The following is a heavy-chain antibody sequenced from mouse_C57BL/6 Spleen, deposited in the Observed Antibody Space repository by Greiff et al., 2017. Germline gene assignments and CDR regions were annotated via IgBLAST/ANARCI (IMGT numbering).Heavy chain of an antibody. CDR2: IWSGGST. CDR1: GFSLTSSC. J-gene: IGHJ4*01. CDR3: AGNSLGNAMDV. Sequence: QVQLQQSGPGLVQPSQSLSITCTASGFSLTSSCVHWVRQSPGKGLEWLGVIWSGGSTDYNAAFISRLSISKDNSKSQVLFKMNSLQADETAIYYCAGNSLGNAMDVWGTGTSVTVSS. D-gene: IGHD1-2*01. V-gene: IGHV2-2*01.